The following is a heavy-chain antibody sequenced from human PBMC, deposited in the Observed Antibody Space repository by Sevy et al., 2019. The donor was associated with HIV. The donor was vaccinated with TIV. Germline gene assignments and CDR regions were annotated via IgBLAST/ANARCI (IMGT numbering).Heavy chain of an antibody. D-gene: IGHD3-10*01. Sequence: ASVKVSCKASGYTFTSYGISWVRQAPGQGLEWMGWISAYNGNTNYAQKLQGRVTMTTDTSTSTAYMELRSLRSDDTAVYYCARETLVRGVIPPDAFDIWGQGTMVTVSS. CDR1: GYTFTSYG. CDR2: ISAYNGNT. J-gene: IGHJ3*02. V-gene: IGHV1-18*01. CDR3: ARETLVRGVIPPDAFDI.